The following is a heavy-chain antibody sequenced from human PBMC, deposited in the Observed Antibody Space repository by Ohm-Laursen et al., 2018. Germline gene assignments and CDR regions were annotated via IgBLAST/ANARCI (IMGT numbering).Heavy chain of an antibody. Sequence: ASVKVSCKVSGYTFTGYYMHWVRQAPGQGLEWMGWINPNSGGTNYAQKFQGRVTMTRDTSISTAYMELSRLRSDDTAVYYCARAYYFDSSGHRQDVFDFWGQGTLVTVSP. CDR2: INPNSGGT. D-gene: IGHD3-22*01. V-gene: IGHV1-2*02. CDR1: GYTFTGYY. J-gene: IGHJ3*01. CDR3: ARAYYFDSSGHRQDVFDF.